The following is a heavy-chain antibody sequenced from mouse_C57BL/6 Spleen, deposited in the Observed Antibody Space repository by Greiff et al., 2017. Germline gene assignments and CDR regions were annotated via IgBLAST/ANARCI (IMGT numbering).Heavy chain of an antibody. D-gene: IGHD2-3*01. Sequence: QVQLQQSGPGLVQPSQSLSITCTLSGFSLTSYGVHWVRQSPGKGLEWLGVIWSGGSTDYNAAFISRLSIRKDNSTSQVFFKMNSLQADDTAIYYCARIYDGYYSAMDYWGQGTSVTVSS. CDR1: GFSLTSYG. V-gene: IGHV2-2*01. CDR2: IWSGGST. CDR3: ARIYDGYYSAMDY. J-gene: IGHJ4*01.